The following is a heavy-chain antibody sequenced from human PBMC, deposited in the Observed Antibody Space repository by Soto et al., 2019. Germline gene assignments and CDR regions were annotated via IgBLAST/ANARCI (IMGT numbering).Heavy chain of an antibody. CDR1: GGSISNGGYS. Sequence: PSETLSLTCAVSGGSISNGGYSWSWLRQPPGKGLEWIGFVSHSGNTYYNPSLRSRVIISIDKSRNHFSLWLKSVTAADTAMYYCARTSYDILTVRLDAFDVWGKGRSVTV. V-gene: IGHV4-30-2*01. CDR3: ARTSYDILTVRLDAFDV. CDR2: VSHSGNT. D-gene: IGHD3-9*01. J-gene: IGHJ3*01.